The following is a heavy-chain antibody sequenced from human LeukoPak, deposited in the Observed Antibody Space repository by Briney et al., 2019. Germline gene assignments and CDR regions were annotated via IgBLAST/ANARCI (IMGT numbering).Heavy chain of an antibody. V-gene: IGHV3-23*01. CDR1: GFTFSLYA. J-gene: IGHJ5*02. CDR3: AKEVTGEGWFDP. CDR2: ISDRNGRT. D-gene: IGHD3-10*01. Sequence: GGPLRLSCAASGFTFSLYAMSWVRQAPGKGLEWVSAISDRNGRTYYKDSVKGRFTISRDNSKNTLYLQMNSLRVEDAAVYYCAKEVTGEGWFDPWGQGTLVTVSS.